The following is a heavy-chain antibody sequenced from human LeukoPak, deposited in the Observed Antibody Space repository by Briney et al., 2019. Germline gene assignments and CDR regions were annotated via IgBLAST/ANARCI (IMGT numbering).Heavy chain of an antibody. CDR3: ARESRVEGYCSGGSCYTLDY. D-gene: IGHD2-15*01. Sequence: SETLSLTCTVSGGWGGDYYWSWIRQPPGKGLEWIGYIYYNGNTFYTPSLKSRVTISFDASKNQFSLKLTSVTAADTAVYYCARESRVEGYCSGGSCYTLDYWGQGTLVTVSS. CDR1: GGWGGDYY. V-gene: IGHV4-30-4*01. J-gene: IGHJ4*02. CDR2: IYYNGNT.